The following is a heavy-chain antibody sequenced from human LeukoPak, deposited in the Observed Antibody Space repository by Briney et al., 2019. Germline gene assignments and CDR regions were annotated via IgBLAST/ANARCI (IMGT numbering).Heavy chain of an antibody. Sequence: SETLSLTCSVSGGSISRHFWSWIRQPPGKGLEWIAFIHYSGRTKYNPSLQSRVTISIDTSENNFSLKLTTVTAADTAVYYCARLLDNDSSGDPDTFDMWGQGTVVTVSS. CDR2: IHYSGRT. D-gene: IGHD3-22*01. CDR1: GGSISRHF. V-gene: IGHV4-59*11. J-gene: IGHJ3*02. CDR3: ARLLDNDSSGDPDTFDM.